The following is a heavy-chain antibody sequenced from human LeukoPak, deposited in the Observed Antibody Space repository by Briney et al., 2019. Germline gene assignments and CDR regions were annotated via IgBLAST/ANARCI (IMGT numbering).Heavy chain of an antibody. CDR3: ARDHSGYDPYFDY. Sequence: SETLSLTCTVSGGSIISHYWTWIRQPAGKGLEWIGRIYNSGSTNSNPSLKSRVTMSVDTSKNQFSLKLSSVTAADTAVYYCARDHSGYDPYFDYWGQGTLVTVSS. J-gene: IGHJ4*02. D-gene: IGHD5-12*01. CDR2: IYNSGST. V-gene: IGHV4-4*07. CDR1: GGSIISHY.